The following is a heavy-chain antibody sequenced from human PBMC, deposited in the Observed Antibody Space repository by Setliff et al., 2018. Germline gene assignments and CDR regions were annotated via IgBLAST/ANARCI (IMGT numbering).Heavy chain of an antibody. J-gene: IGHJ4*02. V-gene: IGHV1-18*01. CDR2: ISAYNGNT. CDR1: GYTFTSYG. CDR3: ARVYTSTIPPDY. Sequence: ASVKVSCKASGYTFTSYGISWVRQAPGQGLEWMGWISAYNGNTNYAQKLQGRVTMTTDTSTSTAYMELSSLRSEDTAVYYCARVYTSTIPPDYWGQGTLVTVSS. D-gene: IGHD2-21*01.